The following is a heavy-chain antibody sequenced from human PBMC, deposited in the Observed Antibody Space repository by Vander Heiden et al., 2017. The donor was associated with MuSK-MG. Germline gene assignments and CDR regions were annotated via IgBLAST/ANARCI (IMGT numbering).Heavy chain of an antibody. V-gene: IGHV1-69*01. CDR2: IIPIFGTA. CDR1: GGTFSSYA. CDR3: ARDRYDILTGYYYYMDV. J-gene: IGHJ6*03. Sequence: QVQLVQSGAEVKKPGSSVKVSCRASGGTFSSYAISWVRQAPGQGLGWMGGIIPIFGTANYAQKFQGRVTITADESTSTAYMELSSLRSEDTAVYYCARDRYDILTGYYYYMDVWGKGTTVTVSS. D-gene: IGHD3-9*01.